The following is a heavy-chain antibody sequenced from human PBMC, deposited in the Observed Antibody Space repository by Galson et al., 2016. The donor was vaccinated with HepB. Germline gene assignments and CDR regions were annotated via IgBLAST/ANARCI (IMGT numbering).Heavy chain of an antibody. CDR1: GFTFSRYG. V-gene: IGHV3-30*18. J-gene: IGHJ4*02. Sequence: SPRHSCAVSGFTFSRYGMYWVRQAPAKGLEWVALISYDGSNKYYADSVKGRFTISRDNSKNTLYLQMNSLRAEDTAVYYCAKEGCYYDSSGCGFDYWGQGTLVTVSS. D-gene: IGHD3-22*01. CDR3: AKEGCYYDSSGCGFDY. CDR2: ISYDGSNK.